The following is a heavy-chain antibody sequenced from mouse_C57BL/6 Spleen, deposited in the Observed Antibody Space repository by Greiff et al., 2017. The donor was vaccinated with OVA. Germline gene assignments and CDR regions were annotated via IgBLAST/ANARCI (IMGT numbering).Heavy chain of an antibody. V-gene: IGHV1-82*01. CDR2: IYPGDGDT. CDR1: GYAFSSSW. CDR3: APYYYGSSYEAY. Sequence: QVQLKQSGPELVKPGASVKISCKASGYAFSSSWMNWVKQRPGKGLEWIGRIYPGDGDTNYNGMFKGKATLTAYTSSSTACKQHSRLTSDDSAVYFCAPYYYGSSYEAYWGQGTLVTVSA. J-gene: IGHJ3*01. D-gene: IGHD1-1*01.